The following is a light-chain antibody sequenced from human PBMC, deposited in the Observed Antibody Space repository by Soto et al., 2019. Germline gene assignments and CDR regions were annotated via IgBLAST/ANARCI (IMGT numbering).Light chain of an antibody. CDR2: GNS. V-gene: IGLV1-40*01. CDR3: QSSDSSLNA. CDR1: SSNIGAGYD. J-gene: IGLJ1*01. Sequence: QSALTQPPSVSGAPGQRVTISCTGSSSNIGAGYDVHWYQQLPGTAPKLLIYGNSNRPSGVPDRFSGSKSGTSASLAITGLQAEDEADYYCQSSDSSLNAFGTGTKVTVL.